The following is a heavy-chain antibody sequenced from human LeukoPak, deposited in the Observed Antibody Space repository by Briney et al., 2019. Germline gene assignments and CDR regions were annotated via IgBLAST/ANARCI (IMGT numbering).Heavy chain of an antibody. D-gene: IGHD3-10*01. Sequence: SETLSLTCTVSGGSVSSYFWSWIRRPPGKGLECIGYIGDSGNTNYSPSLKSQVSISIDKSKNQFSLKLTSVTAADTATYYCTRSDYHGSGSHTVFDAFDIWGQGTRVTVSS. CDR3: TRSDYHGSGSHTVFDAFDI. CDR1: GGSVSSYF. J-gene: IGHJ3*02. CDR2: IGDSGNT. V-gene: IGHV4-59*02.